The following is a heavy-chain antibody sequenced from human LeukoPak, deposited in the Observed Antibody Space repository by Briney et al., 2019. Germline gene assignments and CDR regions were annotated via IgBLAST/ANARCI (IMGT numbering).Heavy chain of an antibody. Sequence: SETLSLTCTVSGGPISSGSYYWSWIRQPAGKGLEWIGRIYTSGSTNYNPSLKSRVTISVDTSKNQFSLKLSSVTAADTAVYYCARVSYDSSGYYYYYMDVWGKGTTVTISS. D-gene: IGHD3-22*01. CDR1: GGPISSGSYY. CDR3: ARVSYDSSGYYYYYMDV. V-gene: IGHV4-61*02. J-gene: IGHJ6*03. CDR2: IYTSGST.